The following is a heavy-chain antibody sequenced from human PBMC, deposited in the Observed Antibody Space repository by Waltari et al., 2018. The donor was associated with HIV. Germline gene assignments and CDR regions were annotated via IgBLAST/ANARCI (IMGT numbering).Heavy chain of an antibody. J-gene: IGHJ5*02. CDR1: GGSICRRSYY. D-gene: IGHD3-3*01. Sequence: QVQLQESGPGLVKPSQTLSLTCTVTGGSICRRSYYWSCFRKPAGKGLELIGRIYTSGSTNYNPSLKSRVTISVDTSKNQFSLKLRSVTAADTAVYYCARAYYDFWSGTGSSGNWFDPWGQGTLVTVSS. CDR2: IYTSGST. CDR3: ARAYYDFWSGTGSSGNWFDP. V-gene: IGHV4-61*02.